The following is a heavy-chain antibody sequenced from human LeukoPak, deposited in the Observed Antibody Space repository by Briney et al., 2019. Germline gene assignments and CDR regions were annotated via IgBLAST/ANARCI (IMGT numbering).Heavy chain of an antibody. Sequence: GGSLRLSCAASGFTFSSYSMSWVRQAPGKGLEWVSYISSSSSTIYYADSVKGRFTISRDNAKNSLYLQMNSLRDEDTAVYYCARDRRRFLEWLSSDYYYGMDVWGQGTTVTVSS. J-gene: IGHJ6*02. CDR3: ARDRRRFLEWLSSDYYYGMDV. V-gene: IGHV3-48*02. CDR1: GFTFSSYS. CDR2: ISSSSSTI. D-gene: IGHD3-3*01.